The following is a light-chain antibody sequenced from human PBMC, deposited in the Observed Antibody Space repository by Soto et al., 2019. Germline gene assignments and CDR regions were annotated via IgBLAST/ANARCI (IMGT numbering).Light chain of an antibody. J-gene: IGKJ1*01. CDR2: AAS. CDR3: QQYHNWPRT. Sequence: EIVMTQSPATLSVSPGERATLSCRASQSVSSDLAWYQQKPGPTPSLLIYAASTRATGIPARFSGSGSGTEFTLTISSLQSEDFVVYYCQQYHNWPRTFGQGTTVEI. V-gene: IGKV3-15*01. CDR1: QSVSSD.